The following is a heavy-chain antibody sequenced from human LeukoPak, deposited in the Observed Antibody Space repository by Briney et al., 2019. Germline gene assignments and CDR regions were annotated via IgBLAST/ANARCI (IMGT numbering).Heavy chain of an antibody. D-gene: IGHD3-3*01. CDR3: ARDRTISPIWFDP. J-gene: IGHJ5*02. Sequence: SVKVSCKASGGTFSSHAISWVRQAPGQGLEWMGGIIPIFGTANYAQKFQGRVTITADESTSTAYMELSSLRSEDTAVYYCARDRTISPIWFDPWGQGTLVTVSS. V-gene: IGHV1-69*13. CDR1: GGTFSSHA. CDR2: IIPIFGTA.